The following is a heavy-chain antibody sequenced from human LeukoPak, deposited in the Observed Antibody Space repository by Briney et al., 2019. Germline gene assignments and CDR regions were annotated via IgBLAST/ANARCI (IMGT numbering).Heavy chain of an antibody. D-gene: IGHD1-14*01. CDR1: GYPFTTYE. CDR3: ARGPRNDP. V-gene: IGHV1-8*01. J-gene: IGHJ5*02. CDR2: VHPDTGYA. Sequence: ASVKVSCKTSGYPFTTYEINWVRQAAGQGLEWMGWVHPDTGYADYAQKFQGRVTMTSDTSISTAYMELSSLRSDDTAVYFCARGPRNDPWGQGTLVTVSS.